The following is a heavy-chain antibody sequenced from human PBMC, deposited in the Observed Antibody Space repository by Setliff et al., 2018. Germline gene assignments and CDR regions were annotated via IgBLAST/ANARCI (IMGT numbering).Heavy chain of an antibody. CDR3: ASQRLARYFDY. D-gene: IGHD2-21*01. J-gene: IGHJ4*02. CDR1: GHSISSPYT. CDR2: IFDNGST. Sequence: PSETLSLTCAVSGHSISSPYTWGWIRQPPGKGLEWIGTIFDNGSTFYNPSLKSRVTLSLDTSKNQFSLKLSSVTAADTAVYYCASQRLARYFDYWGQGTLVTVSS. V-gene: IGHV4-38-2*01.